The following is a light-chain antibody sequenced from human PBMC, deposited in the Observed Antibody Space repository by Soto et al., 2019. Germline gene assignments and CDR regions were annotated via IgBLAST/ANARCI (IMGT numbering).Light chain of an antibody. CDR3: QQRSNWPPLT. Sequence: EIVLTQSPATLSLSPGERATMSCRASQSVSSYLAWYQQKPGQAPRLLIYDASNRATGIPARFSGSESGTDFTLTISSLEPEDFAVYYCQQRSNWPPLTFGGGTKGEIK. CDR2: DAS. V-gene: IGKV3-11*01. CDR1: QSVSSY. J-gene: IGKJ4*01.